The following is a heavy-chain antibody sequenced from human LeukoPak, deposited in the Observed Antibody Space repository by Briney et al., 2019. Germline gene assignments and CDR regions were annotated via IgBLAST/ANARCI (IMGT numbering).Heavy chain of an antibody. Sequence: PGGSLRLSCATSGFTFNRFGMHWVRQAPGKGLEWVAVIWYDGSNKDYADSVKGRFTISRDNSKNTLYLQMSGLRAEDTAVYYCARGRRGYYFDYWGQGTLVTVSS. V-gene: IGHV3-33*01. J-gene: IGHJ4*02. CDR1: GFTFNRFG. CDR3: ARGRRGYYFDY. D-gene: IGHD3-10*01. CDR2: IWYDGSNK.